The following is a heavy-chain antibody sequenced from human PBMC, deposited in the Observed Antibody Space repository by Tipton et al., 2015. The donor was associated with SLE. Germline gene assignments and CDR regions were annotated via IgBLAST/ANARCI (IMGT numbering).Heavy chain of an antibody. CDR3: ARGRSTSLPMDV. D-gene: IGHD2-2*01. V-gene: IGHV4-59*12. J-gene: IGHJ6*03. Sequence: TLSLTCTVSGASISSSYWSWIRQPPGKGLEWIGYINHSGSTNYNPSLKSRVTISVDTSKNQFSLKLSSVTAADTAVYYCARGRSTSLPMDVWGKGTTVTVSS. CDR1: GASISSSY. CDR2: INHSGST.